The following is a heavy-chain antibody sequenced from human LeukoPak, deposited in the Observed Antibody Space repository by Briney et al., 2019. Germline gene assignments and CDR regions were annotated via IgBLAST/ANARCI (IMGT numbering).Heavy chain of an antibody. D-gene: IGHD3-10*01. Sequence: PGGSLEPSLGAPGFTFSDYEMPWVRPPKEKGLGGVPGISPTGDTYYLGSVKGRFTISRENAKNSLYLQMNSLRAGDTAVYFCARGGNKLWFGFQFDPRGQGALVTVSS. CDR3: ARGGNKLWFGFQFDP. V-gene: IGHV3-13*01. J-gene: IGHJ5*02. CDR2: ISPTGDT. CDR1: GFTFSDYE.